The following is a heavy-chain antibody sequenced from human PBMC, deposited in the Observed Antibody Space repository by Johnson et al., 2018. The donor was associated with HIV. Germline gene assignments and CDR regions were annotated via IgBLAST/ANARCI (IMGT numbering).Heavy chain of an antibody. CDR1: GFTFADYY. V-gene: IGHV3-11*04. CDR2: ISSSGSTI. D-gene: IGHD6-6*01. CDR3: AKVHIPARWSAAFDI. Sequence: QVQLVESGGGLVKPGGSLRLSCAASGFTFADYYMNWMRQAPGKGLEWVSHISSSGSTIYYADSVKGRFTISRDNAKNSLYLQMSSLRTEDTAVYYCAKVHIPARWSAAFDIWGRGTLVTVSS. J-gene: IGHJ3*02.